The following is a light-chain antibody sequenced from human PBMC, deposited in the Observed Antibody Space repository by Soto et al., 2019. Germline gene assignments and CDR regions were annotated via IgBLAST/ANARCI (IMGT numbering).Light chain of an antibody. V-gene: IGKV3-15*01. CDR3: QQYNNWPPYT. Sequence: EIGMTQSPATLSFFPGERATLSCRAGRSFGSNLAWYQQKPGQAPRLLIYGASARATGIPARFIGSGSGTEFTLTISSLQSEDFAIYYCQQYNNWPPYTFGQGTKLEIK. J-gene: IGKJ2*01. CDR1: RSFGSN. CDR2: GAS.